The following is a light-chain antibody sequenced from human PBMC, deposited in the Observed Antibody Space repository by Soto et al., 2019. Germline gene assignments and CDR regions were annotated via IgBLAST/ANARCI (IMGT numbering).Light chain of an antibody. J-gene: IGKJ2*01. V-gene: IGKV1-39*01. Sequence: DIQMTQSPSSLSASVGDRVTITCRASQSISSFLNWYHQKPGKAPKLLIYAASSLQSGVPSRFSGSGSGTDFTLTISSLQPEDFATYYCQQRYSGPYTFGEGTKLEIK. CDR3: QQRYSGPYT. CDR2: AAS. CDR1: QSISSF.